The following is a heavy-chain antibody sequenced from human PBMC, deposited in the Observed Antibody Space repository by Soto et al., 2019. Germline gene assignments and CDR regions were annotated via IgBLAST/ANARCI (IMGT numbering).Heavy chain of an antibody. CDR2: INHSGST. CDR3: ARGRKQWLVPLFDY. D-gene: IGHD6-19*01. J-gene: IGHJ4*02. V-gene: IGHV4-34*01. CDR1: GGSFSGYY. Sequence: QVQLQQWGAGLLKPSETLSLTCAVYGGSFSGYYWSWIRQPPGKGLEWIGEINHSGSTNYNPSLKSRVTISVDTSKNQFSLKLSSVTAADTAVYYCARGRKQWLVPLFDYWGQETLVTVSS.